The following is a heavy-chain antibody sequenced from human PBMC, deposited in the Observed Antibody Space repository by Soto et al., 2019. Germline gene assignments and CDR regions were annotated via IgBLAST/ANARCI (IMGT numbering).Heavy chain of an antibody. CDR3: ARGVGTALDY. J-gene: IGHJ4*02. CDR1: GGSFSGYY. D-gene: IGHD1-1*01. Sequence: QVQLQQWGAGLLKPSETLSLTCAVYGGSFSGYYWSWIRQPPGKGLEWIGEINHSGSTNYNPSLKSRVTISVDTSKNQFSLKLSSVTAADTAVYYCARGVGTALDYWGQGTLVTVSS. V-gene: IGHV4-34*01. CDR2: INHSGST.